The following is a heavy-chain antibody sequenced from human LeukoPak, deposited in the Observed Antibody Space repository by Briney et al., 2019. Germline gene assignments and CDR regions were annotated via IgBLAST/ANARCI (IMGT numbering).Heavy chain of an antibody. J-gene: IGHJ4*02. D-gene: IGHD2-2*02. Sequence: VASVKVSCKASGGTFSSYAISWVRQAPGQGLEWMGRIIPILGIANYAQKFQGRVTITADESTSTAYMELSSLRAEDTTVFYCARGGGYCTGPSCYTFDYWGQGTLVTVSS. CDR2: IIPILGIA. CDR3: ARGGGYCTGPSCYTFDY. V-gene: IGHV1-69*04. CDR1: GGTFSSYA.